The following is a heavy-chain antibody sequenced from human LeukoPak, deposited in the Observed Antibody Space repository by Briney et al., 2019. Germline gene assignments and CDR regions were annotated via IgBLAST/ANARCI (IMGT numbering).Heavy chain of an antibody. CDR2: IKQDGSEK. V-gene: IGHV3-7*05. Sequence: GGSLRLSCAASGFTLSSYWTSWVRQAPGKGLEWVANIKQDGSEKYYVDSVKGRFTISRDNAKNSLYLQMNSLRAEDTAVYYCARDRVTMVRGVNYYFDYWGQGTLVTVSS. J-gene: IGHJ4*02. CDR3: ARDRVTMVRGVNYYFDY. CDR1: GFTLSSYW. D-gene: IGHD3-10*01.